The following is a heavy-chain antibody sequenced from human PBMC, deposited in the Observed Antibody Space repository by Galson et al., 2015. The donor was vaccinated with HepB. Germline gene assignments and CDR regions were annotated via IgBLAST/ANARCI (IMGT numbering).Heavy chain of an antibody. V-gene: IGHV7-4-1*02. Sequence: SVKVSCKASGYTFTSYAMNWVRQAPGQGLEWMGWINTNTGNPTYAQGFTGRFVFSLDTSVSTAYLQISSLKAEDTAVYYCASSPNYVDYYYYMDVWGKGTTVTVSS. CDR3: ASSPNYVDYYYYMDV. CDR1: GYTFTSYA. CDR2: INTNTGNP. J-gene: IGHJ6*03. D-gene: IGHD1-7*01.